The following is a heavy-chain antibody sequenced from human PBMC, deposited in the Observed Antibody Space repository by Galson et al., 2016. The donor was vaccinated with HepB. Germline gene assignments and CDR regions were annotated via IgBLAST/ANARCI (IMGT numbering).Heavy chain of an antibody. CDR1: GAYISGYY. CDR2: IYSSGVT. D-gene: IGHD3-3*01. CDR3: ARDFERFFDY. Sequence: ETLSLTCTVSGAYISGYYWSWLRQPAGKGLEWIGRIYSSGVTNYNPSLKRRLMMSIDTSKNQFSLKMRSVTAADTAVYYCARDFERFFDYWGQGNLVSVSS. V-gene: IGHV4-4*07. J-gene: IGHJ4*02.